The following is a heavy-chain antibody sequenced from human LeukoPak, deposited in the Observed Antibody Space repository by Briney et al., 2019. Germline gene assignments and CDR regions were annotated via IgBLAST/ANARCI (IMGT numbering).Heavy chain of an antibody. CDR3: ARGAVRLPAAIGWFGP. CDR1: GDSVSSGSYY. D-gene: IGHD2-2*01. CDR2: IYDRGST. Sequence: PSETLSLTCTVSGDSVSSGSYYWSWIRQPPGKGLEWIGYIYDRGSTNYNPSFKSRVTISVDTSNNQFSLRLSSVTAADTAVYYCARGAVRLPAAIGWFGPWGQGTLVTVSS. V-gene: IGHV4-61*01. J-gene: IGHJ5*02.